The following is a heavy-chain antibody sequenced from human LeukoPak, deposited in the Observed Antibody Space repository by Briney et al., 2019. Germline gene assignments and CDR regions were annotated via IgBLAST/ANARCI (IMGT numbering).Heavy chain of an antibody. CDR1: GFSVSSNY. CDR2: IYSVSDT. J-gene: IGHJ4*02. D-gene: IGHD3-22*01. V-gene: IGHV3-53*01. CDR3: AKSAYYYDSSGYYYFDY. Sequence: GGSLRLSCAASGFSVSSNYMTWVRQAPGKGLQWVSVIYSVSDTFYADSVKGRFTISRDNSKNTVSLQMNSLRADDTAVYYCAKSAYYYDSSGYYYFDYWGQGTLVTVSS.